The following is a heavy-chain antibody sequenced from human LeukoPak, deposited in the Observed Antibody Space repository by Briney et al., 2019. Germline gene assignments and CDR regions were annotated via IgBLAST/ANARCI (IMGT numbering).Heavy chain of an antibody. J-gene: IGHJ5*02. V-gene: IGHV3-48*03. Sequence: PGGSLRLSCAASGFTFSSYEMNWVRQAPGKGLEWVSYISSSGSTIYYADSVKGRFTISRDNAKNSLYLQMNSLRAEDTAVYYCAGVGSSGNWLDPWGQGTLVTVSS. CDR1: GFTFSSYE. D-gene: IGHD1-26*01. CDR3: AGVGSSGNWLDP. CDR2: ISSSGSTI.